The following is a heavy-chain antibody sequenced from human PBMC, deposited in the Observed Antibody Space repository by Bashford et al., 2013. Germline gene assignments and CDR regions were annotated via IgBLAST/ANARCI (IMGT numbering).Heavy chain of an antibody. CDR3: ARRGGSPDYRTGKFFNYRTGNYFDY. Sequence: ASVKVSCKTLGYVFNDYYIHWVRQAPGHDFEWMGVIDPESGDTYYAQNLQGRATVTRDSSTNMVYMELRSLRSEDTAVYFCARRGGSPDYRTGKFFNYRTGNYFDYWGQGTRSPSPQ. D-gene: IGHD4-11*01. V-gene: IGHV1-46*02. J-gene: IGHJ4*02. CDR1: GYVFNDYY. CDR2: IDPESGDT.